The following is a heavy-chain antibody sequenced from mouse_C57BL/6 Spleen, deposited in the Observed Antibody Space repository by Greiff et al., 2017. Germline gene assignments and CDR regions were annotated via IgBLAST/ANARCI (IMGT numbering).Heavy chain of an antibody. CDR3: TTGTTVVATRAMDY. V-gene: IGHV14-4*01. CDR1: GFNIKDDY. CDR2: IDPENGDT. J-gene: IGHJ4*01. D-gene: IGHD1-1*01. Sequence: EVKLQESGAELVRPGASVKLSCTASGFNIKDDYMHWVKQRPEQGLEWIGWIDPENGDTEYASKFQGKATITADTSSNTAYLQLSSLTSEDTAVYYCTTGTTVVATRAMDYWGQGTSVTVSS.